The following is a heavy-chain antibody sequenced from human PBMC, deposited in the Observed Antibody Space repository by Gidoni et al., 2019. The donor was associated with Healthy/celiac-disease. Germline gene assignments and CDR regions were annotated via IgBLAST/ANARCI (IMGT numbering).Heavy chain of an antibody. Sequence: EVQLVETGGGWIQQGGSLRLSWAAYGFTVSSNYMSLVRQAPGKGREWVSVIYSGGSTYYADSVKGRFTISRDNSKNTLYLQMNSLSAEDTAVYSCATLSGVRGVSHYWGQGTLVTVSS. V-gene: IGHV3-53*02. D-gene: IGHD3-10*01. CDR1: GFTVSSNY. CDR3: ATLSGVRGVSHY. CDR2: IYSGGST. J-gene: IGHJ4*02.